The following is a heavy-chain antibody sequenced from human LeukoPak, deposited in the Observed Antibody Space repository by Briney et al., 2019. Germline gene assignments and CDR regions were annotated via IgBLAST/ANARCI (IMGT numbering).Heavy chain of an antibody. J-gene: IGHJ4*02. V-gene: IGHV4-4*07. D-gene: IGHD5-24*01. CDR1: GGSISNYY. Sequence: SETLSLTCTVSGGSISNYYWSWIRQPAGEGLEWIGRIYTSGTTNYNPSLNSRVTISVDTSKNQFSLKLSSVTAADTAVYYCARSDGYSHFDYWGQGTLVTVSS. CDR3: ARSDGYSHFDY. CDR2: IYTSGTT.